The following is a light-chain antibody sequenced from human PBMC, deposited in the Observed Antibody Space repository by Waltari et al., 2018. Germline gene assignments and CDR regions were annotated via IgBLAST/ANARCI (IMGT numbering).Light chain of an antibody. Sequence: HSALAQPASVSGSPGQSITISCTGTSSDVGAYNYVSWYQQHPGKAPRLMIFDVNDRHAGVSYRFSGSKSGNTASLTISGLQAEDEADYYCCSFTRSNSWVFGGGTKLTVL. CDR2: DVN. CDR3: CSFTRSNSWV. V-gene: IGLV2-14*03. CDR1: SSDVGAYNY. J-gene: IGLJ3*02.